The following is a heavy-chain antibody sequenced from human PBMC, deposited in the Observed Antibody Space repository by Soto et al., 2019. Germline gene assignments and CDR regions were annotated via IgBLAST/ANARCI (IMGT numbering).Heavy chain of an antibody. CDR2: MNPNSGNT. CDR1: GYTFTSYD. D-gene: IGHD2-2*01. Sequence: ASVKVSCKASGYTFTSYDINWVRQATGQGLEWMGWMNPNSGNTGYAQKFQGRVTMTRNTSISTAYMELSSLRAEDTAVYYCAKPLSEYAHYYYYGMDVWGQGTTVTVSS. V-gene: IGHV1-8*01. CDR3: AKPLSEYAHYYYYGMDV. J-gene: IGHJ6*02.